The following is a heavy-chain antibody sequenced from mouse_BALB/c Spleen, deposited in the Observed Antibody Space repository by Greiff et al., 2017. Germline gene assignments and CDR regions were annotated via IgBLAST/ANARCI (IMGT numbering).Heavy chain of an antibody. CDR2: ISYDGSN. Sequence: EVKLVESGPGLVKPSQSLSLTCSVTGYSITSGYYWNWIRQFPGNKLEWMGYISYDGSNNYNPSLKNRISITRDTSKNQFFLKLNSVTTEDTATYYCAREGVYGTWYFDVWGAGTTVTVSS. V-gene: IGHV3-6*02. D-gene: IGHD2-1*01. CDR1: GYSITSGYY. J-gene: IGHJ1*01. CDR3: AREGVYGTWYFDV.